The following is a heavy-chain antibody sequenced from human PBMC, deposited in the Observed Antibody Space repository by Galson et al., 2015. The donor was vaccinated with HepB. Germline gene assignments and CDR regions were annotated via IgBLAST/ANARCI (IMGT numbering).Heavy chain of an antibody. CDR1: GFTFPNFA. CDR2: ISGSGQST. Sequence: SLRLSCAASGFTFPNFAMSWVRQAPGKGLEWVAGISGSGQSTHYADSVKGRFTISRDNSKNTLYLQMTSLRGEDMALYYCTKDREAPYDSLYYFDYWGQGTLVTVSS. V-gene: IGHV3-23*01. D-gene: IGHD3-3*01. J-gene: IGHJ4*02. CDR3: TKDREAPYDSLYYFDY.